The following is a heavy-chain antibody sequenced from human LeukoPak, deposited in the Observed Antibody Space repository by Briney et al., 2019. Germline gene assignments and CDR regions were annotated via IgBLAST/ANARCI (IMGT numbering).Heavy chain of an antibody. CDR3: AKVWRGNYYDY. CDR2: ISETGDST. J-gene: IGHJ4*02. D-gene: IGHD1-1*01. CDR1: GFTFSSYW. Sequence: PGGSVRLSCAASGFTFSSYWMSWVREAPGKGLEWVSSISETGDSTYYADSVKGRFTISRDNSKNTLYLQMNSLRAEDTAVYYCAKVWRGNYYDYWGQGTLVTVSS. V-gene: IGHV3-23*01.